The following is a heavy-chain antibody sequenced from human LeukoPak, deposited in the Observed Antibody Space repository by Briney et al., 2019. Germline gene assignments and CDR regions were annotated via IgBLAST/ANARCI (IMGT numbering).Heavy chain of an antibody. CDR1: GGSFSGYY. CDR2: INHSGST. Sequence: SEKLSFTAAVYGGSFSGYYWGWIRHPPGKGLEWLGEINHSGSTNYNPSLKSRVTISVDTSRHQLYLKLSSVTDADTAVYYCARASGITIFGVVIPPYDNWFVPWGQGTLVTVSS. D-gene: IGHD3-3*01. CDR3: ARASGITIFGVVIPPYDNWFVP. V-gene: IGHV4-34*01. J-gene: IGHJ5*02.